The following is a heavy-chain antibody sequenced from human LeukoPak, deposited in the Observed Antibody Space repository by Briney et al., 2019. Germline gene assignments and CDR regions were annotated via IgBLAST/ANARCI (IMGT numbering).Heavy chain of an antibody. J-gene: IGHJ3*02. CDR2: IYYSGST. D-gene: IGHD5-12*01. V-gene: IGHV4-61*01. CDR3: ARGHSGYAMRIFDAFDI. Sequence: SETLSRTCTVSGGSVSSGSYYWSWIRQPPGKGLEWIGYIYYSGSTNYNPSLKSRVTISVDTSKNQFSLKLSSVTAADTAVYYCARGHSGYAMRIFDAFDIWGQGTMVTVSS. CDR1: GGSVSSGSYY.